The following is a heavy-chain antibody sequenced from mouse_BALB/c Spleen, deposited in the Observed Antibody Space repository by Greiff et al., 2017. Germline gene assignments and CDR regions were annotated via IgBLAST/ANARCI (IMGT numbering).Heavy chain of an antibody. Sequence: VQLVESGPGLVAPSQSLSITCTVSGFSLTDYGVSWIRQPPGKGLEWLGVIWGGGSTYYNSALKSRLSISKDNSKSQVFLKMNSLQTDDTAMYYCAKHDPLNYGSTLDYWGQGTTLTVSS. D-gene: IGHD1-1*01. CDR3: AKHDPLNYGSTLDY. J-gene: IGHJ2*01. V-gene: IGHV2-6-5*01. CDR2: IWGGGST. CDR1: GFSLTDYG.